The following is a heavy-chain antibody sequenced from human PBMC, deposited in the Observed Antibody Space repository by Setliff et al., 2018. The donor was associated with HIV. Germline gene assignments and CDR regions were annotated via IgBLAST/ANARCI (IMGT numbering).Heavy chain of an antibody. CDR3: VREGAGTGGFDY. CDR1: GHTFASFN. V-gene: IGHV1-46*01. D-gene: IGHD1-1*01. J-gene: IGHJ4*02. CDR2: ISPNGENT. Sequence: GASVKVSCQASGHTFASFNINWVRQAPGQGLDWMGTISPNGENTNYAKKFRDRVTMTRDTSSTIFYMELINLRPEDTAVYYCVREGAGTGGFDYWGQGTQVTVSS.